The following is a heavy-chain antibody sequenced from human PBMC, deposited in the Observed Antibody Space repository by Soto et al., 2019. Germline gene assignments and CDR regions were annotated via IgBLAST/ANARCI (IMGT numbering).Heavy chain of an antibody. D-gene: IGHD3-16*02. Sequence: HPXGSLRLSCSASGFTFSSHLMHWVRQAPGQGLEWVSGISGIGGGGSTFYTDSVKGRFTISRDNFKNTLYLQMSSLRVEDTAIYYCAQTWGSYREVFDSWGHGTLATVSS. J-gene: IGHJ4*01. V-gene: IGHV3-23*01. CDR3: AQTWGSYREVFDS. CDR2: ISGIGGGGST. CDR1: GFTFSSHL.